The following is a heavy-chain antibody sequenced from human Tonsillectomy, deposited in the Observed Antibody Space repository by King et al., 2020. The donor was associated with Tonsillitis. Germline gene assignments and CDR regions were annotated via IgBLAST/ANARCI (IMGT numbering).Heavy chain of an antibody. CDR3: ASEYCSGGSSHSVDY. J-gene: IGHJ4*02. CDR1: GYSISSGYF. D-gene: IGHD2-15*01. Sequence: VQLQESGPGLVKPSETLSLTCAVSGYSISSGYFWGWIRQPPGKGLEWIGIIYHTGNTYYNPSLRSRVSISVDTSKNQFSLKLSSVTAADTAVYHGASEYCSGGSSHSVDYWGPGTLVTVSS. V-gene: IGHV4-38-2*01. CDR2: IYHTGNT.